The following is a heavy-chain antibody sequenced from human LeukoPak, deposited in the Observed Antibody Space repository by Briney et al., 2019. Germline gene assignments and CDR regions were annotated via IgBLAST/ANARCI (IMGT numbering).Heavy chain of an antibody. D-gene: IGHD3-3*01. CDR3: ASVRGLDFWSGYYAH. J-gene: IGHJ4*02. CDR1: GGSFSGDY. V-gene: IGHV4-34*01. Sequence: SETLSLTCAVYGGSFSGDYWSWIRQPPGKGLEWIGEINHSGSTNYNPSLKSRVTISVDTSKNQFSLKLSPVTAADTAVYYCASVRGLDFWSGYYAHWGQGTLVTVSS. CDR2: INHSGST.